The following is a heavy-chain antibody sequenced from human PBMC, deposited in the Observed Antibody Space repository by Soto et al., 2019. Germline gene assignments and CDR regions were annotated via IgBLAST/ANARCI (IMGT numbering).Heavy chain of an antibody. V-gene: IGHV3-73*02. CDR1: GFTFSGSA. CDR2: IRSKANSYAT. J-gene: IGHJ6*02. Sequence: EVQLVESGGGLVQPGGSLKLSCAACGFTFSGSAMHWVRQASGKGLEWVGRIRSKANSYATAYAASVKGRFTISRDDSKNTAYLQMNSLKTEDTAVYYCTRLGPMTFRSPQVTDYYYYGMDVWGQGTTVTVSS. D-gene: IGHD3-16*01. CDR3: TRLGPMTFRSPQVTDYYYYGMDV.